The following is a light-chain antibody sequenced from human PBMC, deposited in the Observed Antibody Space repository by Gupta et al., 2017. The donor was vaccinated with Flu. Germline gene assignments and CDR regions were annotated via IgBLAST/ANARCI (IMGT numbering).Light chain of an antibody. J-gene: IGKJ1*01. CDR2: EVS. CDR3: RQGEHWPWA. V-gene: IGKV2-30*01. Sequence: GGPGRSCGRSSEGGVDSDGNTDVDGFQQRPGQSPRRRSDEVSDRDSGVPDRVSGSGSGTDFTLKISRVEAEDVGIYFCRQGEHWPWAFGQGTTVEIK. CDR1: EGGVDSDGNTD.